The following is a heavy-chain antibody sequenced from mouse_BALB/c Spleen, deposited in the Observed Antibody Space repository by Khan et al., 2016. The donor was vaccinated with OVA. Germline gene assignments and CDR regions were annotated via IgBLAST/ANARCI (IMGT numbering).Heavy chain of an antibody. V-gene: IGHV2-6-4*01. CDR3: ARAYYRYDGYYAMDY. J-gene: IGHJ4*01. Sequence: VQLQESGPGLVAPSQSLSITCTVSGFSLSRYNIHWVRQPPGKGLEWLGMIWGGGGTDYNSTLKSRLSIRQDNYKSQFFLKMNSLQTDDTAMYYCARAYYRYDGYYAMDYWGQGTSVTVSS. CDR2: IWGGGGT. D-gene: IGHD2-14*01. CDR1: GFSLSRYN.